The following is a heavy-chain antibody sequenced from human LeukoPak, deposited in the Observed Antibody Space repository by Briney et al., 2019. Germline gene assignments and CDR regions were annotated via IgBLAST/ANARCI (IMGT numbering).Heavy chain of an antibody. CDR3: ARAEYCSSTSCYTVEYYFDY. CDR2: INHSGST. V-gene: IGHV4-34*01. Sequence: KPSETLSLTCAVYGGSFSGYYWSWIRQPPGKGLEWIGEINHSGSTNYNPSLKSRVTISVDTSKNQFSLKLSSVTAADTAVYYCARAEYCSSTSCYTVEYYFDYWGQGTLVTVSS. J-gene: IGHJ4*02. CDR1: GGSFSGYY. D-gene: IGHD2-2*02.